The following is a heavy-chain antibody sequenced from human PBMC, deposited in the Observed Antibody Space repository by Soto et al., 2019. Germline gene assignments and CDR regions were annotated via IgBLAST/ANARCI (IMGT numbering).Heavy chain of an antibody. D-gene: IGHD2-8*02. J-gene: IGHJ4*02. CDR3: ISVLNTVPDY. Sequence: GGSLRLSCAASGITFSGSAMHWVRQASGKGLEWVGRIRSKPNSYATAYAASVKGRFTISRDDSKNMAYLQMNGLKTEDTAVYYCISVLNTVPDYWGQGTLVTVSS. CDR1: GITFSGSA. CDR2: IRSKPNSYAT. V-gene: IGHV3-73*01.